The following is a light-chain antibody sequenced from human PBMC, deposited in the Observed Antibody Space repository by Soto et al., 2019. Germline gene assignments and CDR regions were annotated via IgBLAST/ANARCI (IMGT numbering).Light chain of an antibody. CDR1: QNIGTS. J-gene: IGKJ1*01. CDR2: DAS. V-gene: IGKV3-11*01. Sequence: EIAVIQSPVTVSASEGERATXSCRAGQNIGTSLVWSQQEPGHAPRLLIYDASHRATGVPARFSGSGSGTDLTLTISSLEPEDFAGYYCQQRISWPISFGEGTKVDIK. CDR3: QQRISWPIS.